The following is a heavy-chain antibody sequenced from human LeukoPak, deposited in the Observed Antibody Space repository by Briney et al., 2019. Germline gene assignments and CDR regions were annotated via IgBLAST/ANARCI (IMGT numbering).Heavy chain of an antibody. Sequence: PGGSLRLSCAASGFTFSTYGMHWVRRAPGKGLEWVAFIRNDGSTKYYADSVKGRFTLSRDNSKNTLYLQINSLRAEDTAVYYCARTHSSSWGITDYWGQGTLVTVSS. CDR3: ARTHSSSWGITDY. J-gene: IGHJ4*02. D-gene: IGHD3-22*01. CDR1: GFTFSTYG. V-gene: IGHV3-30*02. CDR2: IRNDGSTK.